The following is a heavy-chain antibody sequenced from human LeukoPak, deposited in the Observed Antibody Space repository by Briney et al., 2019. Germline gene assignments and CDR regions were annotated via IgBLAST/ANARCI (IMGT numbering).Heavy chain of an antibody. CDR3: AKEAGYCSTTTCYVDY. V-gene: IGHV3-23*01. CDR1: GFTFSSYA. D-gene: IGHD2-2*03. J-gene: IGHJ4*02. CDR2: ISGSGGST. Sequence: GGSLRLSCAASGFTFSSYAMSWVRQAPGKGLEWVSGISGSGGSTYYADSVKGRFTISRDNSKNTLYLQMNSLRAEDTAVYYCAKEAGYCSTTTCYVDYWGEGILVTVSS.